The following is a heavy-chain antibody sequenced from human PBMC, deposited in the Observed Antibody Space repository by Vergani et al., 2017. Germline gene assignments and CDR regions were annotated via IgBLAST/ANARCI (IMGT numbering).Heavy chain of an antibody. D-gene: IGHD5-12*01. CDR3: ARIRIVADDAFDI. CDR1: GFSLSTSGMC. Sequence: QVTLRESGPALVKPTQTLTLTCTFSGFSLSTSGMCVSWIRQPPGKALEWLARIDWDDDKYYSTSLKTRLTISKDTSKNQVVLTMTNMNPVDTATSFCARIRIVADDAFDIWGQGTMVTVSS. CDR2: IDWDDDK. V-gene: IGHV2-70*15. J-gene: IGHJ3*02.